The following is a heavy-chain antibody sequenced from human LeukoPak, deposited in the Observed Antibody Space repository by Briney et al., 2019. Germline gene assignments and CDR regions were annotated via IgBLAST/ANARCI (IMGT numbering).Heavy chain of an antibody. Sequence: PSETLSLTCTVSGGSISSYYWSWIRQPPGKGLEWIGYIYYSGSTNYNPSLKSRVTISVDTSKNQFSLKLSSVTAADTAVYYCARDLRLYGMDVWGQGTTVTVSS. V-gene: IGHV4-59*01. J-gene: IGHJ6*02. CDR1: GGSISSYY. CDR3: ARDLRLYGMDV. CDR2: IYYSGST.